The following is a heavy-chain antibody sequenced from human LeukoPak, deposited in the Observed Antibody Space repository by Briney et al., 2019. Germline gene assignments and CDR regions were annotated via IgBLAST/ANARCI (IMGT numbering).Heavy chain of an antibody. Sequence: SVKVSCKASRGTFSSYAISWVRQAPGQGLEWMGGIIPIFGTANYAQKFQGRVTITTDESTSTAYMELSSLRPEDTAVYYCARVLAARPGYYYYMDVWGKGTTVTVSS. J-gene: IGHJ6*03. CDR3: ARVLAARPGYYYYMDV. CDR2: IIPIFGTA. D-gene: IGHD6-6*01. CDR1: RGTFSSYA. V-gene: IGHV1-69*05.